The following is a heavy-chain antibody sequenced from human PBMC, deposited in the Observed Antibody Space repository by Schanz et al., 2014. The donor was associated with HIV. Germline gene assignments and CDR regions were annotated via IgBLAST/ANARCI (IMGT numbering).Heavy chain of an antibody. D-gene: IGHD3-10*01. CDR2: IIPIIGTA. CDR1: GGTFSNYA. J-gene: IGHJ6*02. Sequence: QVQLVQSGAEVQMPGSSVKVSCKASGGTFSNYAMTWVRQAPGQGLEWMAGIIPIIGTADYAQKFQGRVTITADKSTSTVYLELSSLRSEDTALYYCTSGSFEFGDLLDDYYYDAMDVWGQGTTVTVSS. V-gene: IGHV1-69*06. CDR3: TSGSFEFGDLLDDYYYDAMDV.